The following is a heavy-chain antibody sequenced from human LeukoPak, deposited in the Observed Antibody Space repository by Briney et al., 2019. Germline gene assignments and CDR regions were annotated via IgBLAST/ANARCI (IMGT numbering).Heavy chain of an antibody. V-gene: IGHV3-30*01. CDR1: GFTFSSYA. J-gene: IGHJ4*02. CDR2: ISYDGSIK. CDR3: ARVLRELGPFDY. D-gene: IGHD1-26*01. Sequence: PGGSLRLSCAASGFTFSSYAMHWVRQAPGKGLEWVAVISYDGSIKYYADSVKGRFTISRDNSKNTLYLQMNSLRAEDTAVYYCARVLRELGPFDYWGQGTLVTVSS.